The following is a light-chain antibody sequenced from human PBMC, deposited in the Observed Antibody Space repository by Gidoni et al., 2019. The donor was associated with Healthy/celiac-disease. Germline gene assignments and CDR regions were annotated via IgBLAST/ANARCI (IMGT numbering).Light chain of an antibody. Sequence: DIVMTQSPDSLAVSLGERATINCKSSQSVFYSSNNKNYLAWYQKKPGQPPKLLIYWASTRESGVPDRFSGSGSVTDFTLTISSLQAEDVAVYYCQQYYSTPVTFGPGTKVDIK. J-gene: IGKJ3*01. CDR2: WAS. V-gene: IGKV4-1*01. CDR1: QSVFYSSNNKNY. CDR3: QQYYSTPVT.